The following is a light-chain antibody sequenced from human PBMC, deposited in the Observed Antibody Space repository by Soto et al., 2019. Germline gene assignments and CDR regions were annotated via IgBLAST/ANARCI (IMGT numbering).Light chain of an antibody. V-gene: IGLV2-14*03. CDR1: SSDVGGYNY. Sequence: LTQPASVSGSPGQSITISCTGTSSDVGGYNYVSWYQHHPGKAPKLMIYDVSNRPSGVSNRFSGSKSGNTASLTISGLQPEDEADYYCCSYTTSNTRQIVFGTGTKVIVL. CDR2: DVS. CDR3: CSYTTSNTRQIV. J-gene: IGLJ1*01.